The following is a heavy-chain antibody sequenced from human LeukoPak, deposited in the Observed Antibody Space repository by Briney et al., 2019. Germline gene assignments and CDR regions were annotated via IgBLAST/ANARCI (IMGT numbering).Heavy chain of an antibody. Sequence: SETLSLTCTVSGGSISTYYWSWIRQPPGKGLEWIGEINHSGSTNYNPSLKSRVTISVDTSKNQFSLKLSSVTAADTAVYYCARGRRSSSWRSNWFDPWGQGTLVTVSS. V-gene: IGHV4-34*01. CDR3: ARGRRSSSWRSNWFDP. CDR1: GGSISTYY. J-gene: IGHJ5*02. D-gene: IGHD6-13*01. CDR2: INHSGST.